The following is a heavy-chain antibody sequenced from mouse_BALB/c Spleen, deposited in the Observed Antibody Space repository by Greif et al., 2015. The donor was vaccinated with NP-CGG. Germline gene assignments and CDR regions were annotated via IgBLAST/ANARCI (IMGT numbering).Heavy chain of an antibody. CDR1: GFTFSSFG. V-gene: IGHV5-17*02. D-gene: IGHD2-1*01. CDR3: ASQGGNYVGYAMDY. Sequence: EVKLVESGGGLVQPGGSRKLSCAASGFTFSSFGMHWVRQAPEKGLEWVAYISSGSSTIYYADTVKGRFTISRDNPKNTLFLQMTSLRSEDTAMYYCASQGGNYVGYAMDYWGQGTSVTVSS. J-gene: IGHJ4*01. CDR2: ISSGSSTI.